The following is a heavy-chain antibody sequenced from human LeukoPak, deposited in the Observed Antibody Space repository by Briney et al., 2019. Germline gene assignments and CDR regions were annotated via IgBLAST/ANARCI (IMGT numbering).Heavy chain of an antibody. Sequence: GGSLRLSCAASGFTFSSYSMNWVRQAPGKGLEWVSYISRSSSTIYYADSVKGRFTISRDNSKNTLYLQMGSLRAEDMAVYYCARGIRSRYFAWLFSNWFDPWGQGTLVTVSS. D-gene: IGHD3-9*01. CDR2: ISRSSSTI. J-gene: IGHJ5*02. CDR1: GFTFSSYS. CDR3: ARGIRSRYFAWLFSNWFDP. V-gene: IGHV3-48*01.